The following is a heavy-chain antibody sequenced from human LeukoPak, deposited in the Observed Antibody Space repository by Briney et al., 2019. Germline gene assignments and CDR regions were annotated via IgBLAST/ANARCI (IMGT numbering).Heavy chain of an antibody. CDR2: IYPGDSDT. CDR3: ARQNYYGSGSYYRPSYYYGMDV. Sequence: GESLKISCKSSGYRFTNYWIGWVRQKPGKGLEWMGIIYPGDSDTRYSPSFQGQVTISADKSISTAYLQWSSLKASDTAMYYCARQNYYGSGSYYRPSYYYGMDVWGQGTTVTVSS. J-gene: IGHJ6*02. D-gene: IGHD3-10*01. CDR1: GYRFTNYW. V-gene: IGHV5-51*01.